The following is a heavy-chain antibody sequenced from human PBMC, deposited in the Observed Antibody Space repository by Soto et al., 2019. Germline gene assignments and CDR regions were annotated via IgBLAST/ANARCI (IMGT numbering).Heavy chain of an antibody. J-gene: IGHJ6*02. D-gene: IGHD3-22*01. Sequence: ASVKVSCKTSGYNSTSHYIHWVRQAPGQRLESMGIIYPRGGSTIYAQKFQGKVTMTRDTSTHTLYMELSSLRSEDTAIYYCARVGYSSTGTTLHFHGLDVWGQGTTVTVSS. CDR3: ARVGYSSTGTTLHFHGLDV. CDR1: GYNSTSHY. V-gene: IGHV1-46*01. CDR2: IYPRGGST.